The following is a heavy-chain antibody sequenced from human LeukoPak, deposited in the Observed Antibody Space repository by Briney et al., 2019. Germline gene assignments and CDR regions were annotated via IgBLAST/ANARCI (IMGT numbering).Heavy chain of an antibody. Sequence: GASVKVSCKASGYTFTSYDIKWVRQATGQGLEWMGWMNPNSGNTGYAQKFQGRVTMTRNTSISTAYMELSSLRSEDTAVYYCASSYTITMVRGRRYYYGMDVWGKGTTVTVSS. D-gene: IGHD3-10*01. CDR2: MNPNSGNT. J-gene: IGHJ6*04. V-gene: IGHV1-8*01. CDR3: ASSYTITMVRGRRYYYGMDV. CDR1: GYTFTSYD.